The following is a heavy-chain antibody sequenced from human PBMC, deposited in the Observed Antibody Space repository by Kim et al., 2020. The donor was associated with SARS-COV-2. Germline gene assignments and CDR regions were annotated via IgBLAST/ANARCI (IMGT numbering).Heavy chain of an antibody. Sequence: KYYADSVKGRFTISRDNSKNTLYLQMNSLRAEDTAVYYCAKSQVGATVDYWGQGTLVTVSS. J-gene: IGHJ4*02. CDR3: AKSQVGATVDY. V-gene: IGHV3-30*02. D-gene: IGHD1-26*01. CDR2: K.